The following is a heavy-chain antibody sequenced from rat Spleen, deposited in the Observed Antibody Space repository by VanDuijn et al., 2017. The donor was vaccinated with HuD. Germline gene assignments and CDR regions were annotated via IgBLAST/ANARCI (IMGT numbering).Heavy chain of an antibody. J-gene: IGHJ3*01. CDR2: ISYDGSST. CDR1: GFTFSDYN. CDR3: ATAGTRVSRFAY. V-gene: IGHV5-7*01. Sequence: EVQLVESGGGLVQPGRSLKLSCAASGFTFSDYNMAWVRQAPKKGLEWVATISYDGSSTYYRDSVKGRFTLSRDNAKSTLYLQMDSLRSEDTATYYCATAGTRVSRFAYWGQGTLVTVSS. D-gene: IGHD1-4*01.